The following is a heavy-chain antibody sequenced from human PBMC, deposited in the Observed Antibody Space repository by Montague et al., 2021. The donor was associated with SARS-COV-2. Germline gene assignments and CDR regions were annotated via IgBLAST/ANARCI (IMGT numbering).Heavy chain of an antibody. CDR1: GDSVSSVSVA. CDR2: TYYGSKWYN. D-gene: IGHD6-13*01. V-gene: IGHV6-1*01. Sequence: CAISGDSVSSVSVARNWIRQSPSRGPEWLARTYYGSKWYNDYAVSVKSRITINPDTSKNQFSLQLNSATPEDTAVYYCARGGSWLYYFDYWGQGTLVTVSS. CDR3: ARGGSWLYYFDY. J-gene: IGHJ4*02.